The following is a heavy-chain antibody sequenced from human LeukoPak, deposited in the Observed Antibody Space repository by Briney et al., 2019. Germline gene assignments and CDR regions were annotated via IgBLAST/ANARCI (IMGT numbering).Heavy chain of an antibody. J-gene: IGHJ4*02. CDR3: ARGRWKAGMDTPYYFDY. Sequence: SETLSLTCTVSGGSITSYYWGWIRQPAGKGLEWIGRTHTSGSTNYNPSLKSRVTISVDTSKNQFSLKLSSVTAADTAVYYCARGRWKAGMDTPYYFDYWGQGTLVTVSS. CDR2: THTSGST. CDR1: GGSITSYY. D-gene: IGHD5-18*01. V-gene: IGHV4-4*07.